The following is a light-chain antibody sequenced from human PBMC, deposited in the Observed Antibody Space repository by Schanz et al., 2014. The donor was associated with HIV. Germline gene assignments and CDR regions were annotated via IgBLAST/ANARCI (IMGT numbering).Light chain of an antibody. V-gene: IGLV1-51*01. J-gene: IGLJ3*02. CDR3: ATWDRSLSGGV. Sequence: QSVLTQPPSVSAAPGQRVTISCSGSAFNVGQNYVSWYQQLPGTAPKLLIYGTHDRLSEIPDRFSGSMTGTSATLAIVGLQTGDEADYYCATWDRSLSGGVFGGGTKLTVL. CDR2: GTH. CDR1: AFNVGQNY.